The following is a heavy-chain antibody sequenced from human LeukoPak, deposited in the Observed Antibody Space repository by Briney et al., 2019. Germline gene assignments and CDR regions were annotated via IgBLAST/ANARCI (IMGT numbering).Heavy chain of an antibody. CDR1: GYRFTTYW. CDR3: ARRKGDGYNWTFDY. J-gene: IGHJ4*02. CDR2: IYPADSDT. D-gene: IGHD5-24*01. Sequence: GESLKISCKGSGYRFTTYWIGWVRQMPGKGLEWMEIIYPADSDTRYSPSFQGQVTISVDKSISTAYLQWSSLKASDTAMYYCARRKGDGYNWTFDYWGQGTLVTVSS. V-gene: IGHV5-51*01.